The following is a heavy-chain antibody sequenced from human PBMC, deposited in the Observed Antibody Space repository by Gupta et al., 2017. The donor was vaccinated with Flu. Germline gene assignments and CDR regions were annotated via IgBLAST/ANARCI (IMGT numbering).Heavy chain of an antibody. Sequence: EVQLVQSGPEVKKPGDSLKICCKASGDSLTNYWIGWVRQMPGKGLEWMGIIHLGDSHALYSPSFQDHVTISAAKSINAVFLEWRSLKASDTAMYYCAKRKYTNLSLQNWSDPWGQGTLVTVSS. J-gene: IGHJ5*01. V-gene: IGHV5-51*03. CDR2: IHLGDSHA. CDR3: AKRKYTNLSLQNWSDP. CDR1: GDSLTNYW. D-gene: IGHD2-2*02.